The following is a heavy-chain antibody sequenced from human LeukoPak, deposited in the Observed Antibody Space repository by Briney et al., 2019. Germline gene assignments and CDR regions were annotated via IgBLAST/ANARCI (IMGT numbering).Heavy chain of an antibody. CDR3: ARVGWAYHDAFDI. J-gene: IGHJ3*02. Sequence: ASVKVSCKASGYTFTSYYMHWVRQAPGQGLEWMGIINPSGGSTSYAQKFQGRVTMTRDTSTSTVYMERSSLRSEDAAVYYCARVGWAYHDAFDIWGQGTMVTVSS. D-gene: IGHD1-26*01. CDR1: GYTFTSYY. CDR2: INPSGGST. V-gene: IGHV1-46*01.